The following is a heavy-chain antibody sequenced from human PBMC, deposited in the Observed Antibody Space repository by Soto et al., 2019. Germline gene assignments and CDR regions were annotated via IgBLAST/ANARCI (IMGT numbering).Heavy chain of an antibody. CDR3: ALLNVDTGKIYGMDV. V-gene: IGHV1-69*01. D-gene: IGHD5-18*01. CDR1: GGTFSSYA. J-gene: IGHJ6*02. CDR2: IIPIFGTA. Sequence: QVQLVQSGAEVKKPGSSVKVSCKASGGTFSSYAISWVRQAPGQGLEWMGGIIPIFGTANYAQKFQCRVTIAADEYTKTAYMKLRSLGAADTAVCYCALLNVDTGKIYGMDVWGQGTTVTVSS.